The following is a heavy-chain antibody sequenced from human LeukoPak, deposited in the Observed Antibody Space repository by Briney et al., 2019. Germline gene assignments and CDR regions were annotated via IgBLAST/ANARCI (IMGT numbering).Heavy chain of an antibody. CDR1: GGSISSSSYY. CDR3: ARSPYCGGDCPEPGY. D-gene: IGHD2-21*02. V-gene: IGHV4-39*07. J-gene: IGHJ4*02. CDR2: IYYSGST. Sequence: SETLSLTCTVSGGSISSSSYYWGWIRQPPGKGLEWIGSIYYSGSTYYNPSLKSRVTISVDTSKNQFSLKLSSVTAADTAVYYCARSPYCGGDCPEPGYWGQGTLVTVSS.